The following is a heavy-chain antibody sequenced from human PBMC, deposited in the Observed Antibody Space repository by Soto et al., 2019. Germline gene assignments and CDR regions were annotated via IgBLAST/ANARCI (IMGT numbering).Heavy chain of an antibody. CDR2: IYYSGST. D-gene: IGHD6-19*01. CDR1: GGSISSYY. Sequence: SETLSLTCTVSGGSISSYYWSWIRQPPGKGLEWIGYIYYSGSTNYNPSLKSRVTISVDTSKNQFSLKLSSVTAADTAVYYCARDRGTESSGRDPDYYYYGMDVWGQGTTVTVSS. CDR3: ARDRGTESSGRDPDYYYYGMDV. J-gene: IGHJ6*02. V-gene: IGHV4-59*01.